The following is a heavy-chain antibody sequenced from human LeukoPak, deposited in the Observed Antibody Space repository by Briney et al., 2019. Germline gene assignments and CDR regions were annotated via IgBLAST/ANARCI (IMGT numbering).Heavy chain of an antibody. CDR1: GFTLSNYW. V-gene: IGHV3-74*01. D-gene: IGHD6-19*01. Sequence: GGSLTLSCAASGFTLSNYWMHWVRQAPGKGLVWVSRMNSDGRDRRHEDSVKGRFTISRDNAKTTLYLQMNSLRVEDTAVYYCARGYRGAVPDPEGDSWGQGTLVPVPS. J-gene: IGHJ4*02. CDR3: ARGYRGAVPDPEGDS. CDR2: MNSDGRDR.